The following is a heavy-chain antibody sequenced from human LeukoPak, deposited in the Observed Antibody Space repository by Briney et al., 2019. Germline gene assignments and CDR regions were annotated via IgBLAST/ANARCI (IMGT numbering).Heavy chain of an antibody. Sequence: SETLSLTCTVSGGSISSSSYYWGWIRQPPGKGLGWIGSIYYSGSTYYNPSLKSRVTISVDTSKNQFSLKLSSVTAADTAVYYCASWYYYDSSGYYSDSGYWGQGTLVTVSS. D-gene: IGHD3-22*01. CDR1: GGSISSSSYY. CDR3: ASWYYYDSSGYYSDSGY. V-gene: IGHV4-39*01. J-gene: IGHJ4*02. CDR2: IYYSGST.